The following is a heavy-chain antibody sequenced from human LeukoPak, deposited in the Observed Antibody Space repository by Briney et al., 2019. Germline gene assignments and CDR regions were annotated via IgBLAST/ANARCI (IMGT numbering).Heavy chain of an antibody. D-gene: IGHD4-17*01. CDR3: ARETVYGDYVGWFDP. V-gene: IGHV3-23*01. Sequence: GGSLRLSCAASGFTFSSYAMSWVRQAPGEGREWVSGISGSGGSTYYADSVKGRFTISRDNAKNSLYLQMNSLRAEDTAVYYCARETVYGDYVGWFDPWGQGTLVTVSS. CDR2: ISGSGGST. CDR1: GFTFSSYA. J-gene: IGHJ5*02.